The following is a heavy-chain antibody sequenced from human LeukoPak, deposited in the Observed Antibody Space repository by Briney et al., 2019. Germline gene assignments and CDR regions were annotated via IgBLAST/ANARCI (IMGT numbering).Heavy chain of an antibody. CDR3: ARDVSRGWFDP. D-gene: IGHD3-10*01. CDR1: GFTFSSYW. CDR2: INSDGSST. J-gene: IGHJ5*02. V-gene: IGHV3-74*01. Sequence: GGSLRLSCAASGFTFSSYWMHWVRQAPGKGLVWVSRINSDGSSTSYAGSVKGRFTISRDNAKNTLYLQMNSLRAEDTAVYYCARDVSRGWFDPWGQGTLVTVSS.